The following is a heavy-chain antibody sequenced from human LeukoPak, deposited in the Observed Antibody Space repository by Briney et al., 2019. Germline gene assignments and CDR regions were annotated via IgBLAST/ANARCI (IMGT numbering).Heavy chain of an antibody. J-gene: IGHJ3*02. CDR3: AKDNYYYDTLGGAFDI. V-gene: IGHV3-7*03. CDR2: IKEDGTEK. D-gene: IGHD3-22*01. CDR1: GFTFSDFW. Sequence: PGGSLRLSCAGSGFTFSDFWMTWVRQTPGKGLEWVANIKEDGTEKNLVDSVKGRFTISRDNSKNTLYLQMNSLRAEDTAVYYCAKDNYYYDTLGGAFDIWGQGTMVTVSS.